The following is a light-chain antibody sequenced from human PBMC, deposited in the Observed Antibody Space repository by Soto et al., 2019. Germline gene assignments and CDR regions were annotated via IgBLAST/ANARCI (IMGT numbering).Light chain of an antibody. V-gene: IGKV3D-15*01. CDR2: GAT. CDR3: QHYDSARWT. J-gene: IGKJ1*01. CDR1: QSVSIL. Sequence: EIVMTQSQATLSVSPGERATLSCRASQSVSILLAWYQQKPGQAPRLLIHGATTRATGIPDRFSGSGSGTDFSLTISRLEPEDFAVYYCQHYDSARWTFGLGTKVDIK.